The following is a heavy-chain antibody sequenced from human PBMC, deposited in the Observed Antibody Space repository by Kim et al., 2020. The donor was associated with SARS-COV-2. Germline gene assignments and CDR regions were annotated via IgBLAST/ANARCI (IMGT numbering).Heavy chain of an antibody. CDR3: ARDWGGDFWSGYITWFDP. CDR2: ISYDGSNK. J-gene: IGHJ5*02. Sequence: GGSLRLSCAAYGFTFSSYAMHWVRQAPGKGLEWVAVISYDGSNKYYADSVKGRFTISRDNSKNTLYLQMNSLRAEDTAVYYCARDWGGDFWSGYITWFDP. CDR1: GFTFSSYA. V-gene: IGHV3-30-3*01. D-gene: IGHD3-3*01.